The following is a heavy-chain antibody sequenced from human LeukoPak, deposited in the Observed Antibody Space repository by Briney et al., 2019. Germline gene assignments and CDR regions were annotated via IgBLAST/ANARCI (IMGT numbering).Heavy chain of an antibody. CDR3: ARFAAGGSYYYYMDV. CDR2: IGTSSTTI. D-gene: IGHD6-25*01. V-gene: IGHV3-48*01. CDR1: GFTFNTYS. Sequence: PGGSLRLSCAGSGFTFNTYSMNWVRQAPGKGLEWVSNIGTSSTTIYYADSVKGRFTISRDNAKNSLYLQMNSLRADDTAVYYCARFAAGGSYYYYMDVWGKGTTVTVSS. J-gene: IGHJ6*03.